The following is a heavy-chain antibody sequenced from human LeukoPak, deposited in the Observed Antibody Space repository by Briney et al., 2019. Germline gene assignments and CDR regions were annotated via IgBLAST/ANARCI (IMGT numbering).Heavy chain of an antibody. CDR3: ARGGRFLEWLPRHP. Sequence: ASVKVSCKASGYTFTGYYMHWVRQAPGQGLEWMGGIIPIFGTANYAQKFQGRVTITADESTSTAYMELSSLRSEDTAVYYCARGGRFLEWLPRHPWGQGTLVTVSS. D-gene: IGHD3-3*01. CDR1: GYTFTGYY. CDR2: IIPIFGTA. V-gene: IGHV1-69*13. J-gene: IGHJ5*02.